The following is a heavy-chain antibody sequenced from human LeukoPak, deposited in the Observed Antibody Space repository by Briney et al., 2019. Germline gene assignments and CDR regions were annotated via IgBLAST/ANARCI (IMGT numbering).Heavy chain of an antibody. V-gene: IGHV4-61*02. CDR2: IYTSGST. D-gene: IGHD3-9*01. CDR3: ATLRYGINDY. Sequence: PSETLSLTCTVSGGSISSGSYYWSWIRQPAGKGLEWIGRIYTSGSTNYNPSLKSRVTISVDTSKNQFSLKLSSVTAADTAVYYCATLRYGINDYWGQGTLVTVSS. J-gene: IGHJ4*02. CDR1: GGSISSGSYY.